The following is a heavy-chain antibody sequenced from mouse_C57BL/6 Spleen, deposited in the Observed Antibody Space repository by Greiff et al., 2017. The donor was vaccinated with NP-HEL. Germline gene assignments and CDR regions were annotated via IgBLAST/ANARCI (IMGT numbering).Heavy chain of an antibody. J-gene: IGHJ2*01. CDR2: IYPGDGDT. CDR1: GYAFSSYW. CDR3: ARTGGYGHFDY. Sequence: VQGVESGAELVKPGASVKISCKASGYAFSSYWMNWVKQRPGKGLEWIGQIYPGDGDTNYNGKFKGKATLTADKSSSTAYMQLSSLTSEDSAVYFCARTGGYGHFDYWGQGTTLTVSS. V-gene: IGHV1-80*01. D-gene: IGHD2-10*02.